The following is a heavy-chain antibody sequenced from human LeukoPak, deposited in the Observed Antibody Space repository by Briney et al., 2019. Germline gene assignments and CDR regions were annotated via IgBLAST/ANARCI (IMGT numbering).Heavy chain of an antibody. Sequence: GGSLRLSCAASGFTFSDYYMSWIRQAPGKGLEWVGRIQSNANGGAAEYATSVKGRFTISRDDSKNTLYLQMNSLESDDTAVYFCTTAYRWELIPFDYWGQGTLVTVSS. J-gene: IGHJ4*02. CDR2: IQSNANGGAA. CDR3: TTAYRWELIPFDY. V-gene: IGHV3-15*01. D-gene: IGHD4-23*01. CDR1: GFTFSDYY.